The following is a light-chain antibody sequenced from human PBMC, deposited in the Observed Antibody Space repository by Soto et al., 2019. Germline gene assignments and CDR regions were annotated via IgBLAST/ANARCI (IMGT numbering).Light chain of an antibody. V-gene: IGKV2-30*01. CDR3: MQGTHWPPWT. CDR2: KIS. CDR1: HSLVYPDGNTY. Sequence: VVMTQSPLSLPVTLGQPASISCRSSHSLVYPDGNTYLNWFQQRPGRSPRRLIYKISNRDSGVPDRFSGRGSGTDFTLNISRVEAEDVGVYYCMQGTHWPPWTFGQGTKVEIK. J-gene: IGKJ1*01.